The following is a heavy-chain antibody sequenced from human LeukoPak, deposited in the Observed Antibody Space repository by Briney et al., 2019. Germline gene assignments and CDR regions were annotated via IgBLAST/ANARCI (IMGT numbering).Heavy chain of an antibody. CDR1: GGSISSSNG. J-gene: IGHJ6*04. Sequence: SGTLSLTCAVSGGSISSSNGWSWVRQPPGKGLEWIGEIYHSGSTNYNPSLKSRVTISVDKSKNQFSLKLSSVTAADTAAYYCASLVVPAAMGGGTNYYYYYGMDVWGKGTTVTVSS. D-gene: IGHD2-2*01. V-gene: IGHV4-4*02. CDR3: ASLVVPAAMGGGTNYYYYYGMDV. CDR2: IYHSGST.